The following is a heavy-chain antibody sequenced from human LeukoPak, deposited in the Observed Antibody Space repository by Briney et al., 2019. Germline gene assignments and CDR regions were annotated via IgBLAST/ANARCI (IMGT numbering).Heavy chain of an antibody. CDR2: IYHSGST. V-gene: IGHV4-30-2*01. CDR3: ARASVAVSGYYFDY. D-gene: IGHD6-19*01. Sequence: SQTLSLTCAVSGGSISSGGYSWSWIRQPPGKGLEWIGYIYHSGSTYSDPSLRSRVTISVDRSKNQFSLKLSSVTAADTAVYYCARASVAVSGYYFDYWGQGTLVTASS. J-gene: IGHJ4*02. CDR1: GGSISSGGYS.